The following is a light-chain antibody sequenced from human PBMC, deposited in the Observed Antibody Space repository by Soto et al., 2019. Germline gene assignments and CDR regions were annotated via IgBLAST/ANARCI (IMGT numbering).Light chain of an antibody. Sequence: DIQMTQSPSSLSASVGDRVTITCRASQGIINYLAWYQQKPGKVPKLLIYAASTLQSGVPYRFSGRGSGTDFTLTISSLQHEEVATYYCQKQNSAPRTFGQGTKVEIK. CDR1: QGIINY. CDR2: AAS. J-gene: IGKJ1*01. V-gene: IGKV1-27*01. CDR3: QKQNSAPRT.